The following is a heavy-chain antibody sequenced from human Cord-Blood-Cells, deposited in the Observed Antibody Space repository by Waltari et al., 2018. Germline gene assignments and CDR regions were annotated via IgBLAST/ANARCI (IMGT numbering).Heavy chain of an antibody. CDR1: GGSISSSSYY. CDR3: TVVPAAIGSFDY. J-gene: IGHJ4*02. CDR2: IYYSWST. V-gene: IGHV4-39*01. Sequence: QLQLQESGPGLVKPSETLSLTCTVSGGSISSSSYYWGWIRQPPGKGLEWIGSIYYSWSTYYNPSLKSRVTISVDTSKNQFSLKLSSVTAADTAVYYCTVVPAAIGSFDYWGQGTLVTVSS. D-gene: IGHD2-2*01.